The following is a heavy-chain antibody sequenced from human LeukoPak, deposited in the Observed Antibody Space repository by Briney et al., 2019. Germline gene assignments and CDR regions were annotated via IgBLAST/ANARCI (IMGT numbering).Heavy chain of an antibody. V-gene: IGHV1-2*02. J-gene: IGHJ4*02. Sequence: GASVKVSCKASGYTFTGCYMHWVRQAPGQGLEWMGWINPNSGGTNYAQKFQGRVTMTRDTSISTAYMELSRLRSDDTAVYYCARAALYDYVWGSYRLGFDYWGQGTLVTVSS. CDR2: INPNSGGT. D-gene: IGHD3-16*02. CDR1: GYTFTGCY. CDR3: ARAALYDYVWGSYRLGFDY.